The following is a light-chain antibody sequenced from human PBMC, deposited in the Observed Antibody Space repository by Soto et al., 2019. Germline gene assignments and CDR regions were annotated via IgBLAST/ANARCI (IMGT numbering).Light chain of an antibody. CDR3: QQYNSYSLT. CDR1: QSVSIH. V-gene: IGKV3-15*01. J-gene: IGKJ1*01. CDR2: DTS. Sequence: ETVMTQSPGTLSVSLGERATLSFRASQSVSIHLACYQQKPGQAPRLLIYDTSTRATGIPARFSGSESGTEFTLTISSLQPDDFATYYCQQYNSYSLTFGQGTKVDI.